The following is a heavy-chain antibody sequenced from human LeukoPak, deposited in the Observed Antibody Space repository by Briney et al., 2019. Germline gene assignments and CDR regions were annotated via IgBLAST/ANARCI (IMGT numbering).Heavy chain of an antibody. Sequence: ASVKVSCKPSGYTFTSYGIIWVRQAPGQGLEWMGWISAYNGLTHYAQKLQGRVTMTTDTSTSTAYMELRSLRSDDAAVYYCARGSHIAAAGSQMDIWGKGTTVTVSS. CDR1: GYTFTSYG. J-gene: IGHJ6*04. V-gene: IGHV1-18*01. CDR3: ARGSHIAAAGSQMDI. CDR2: ISAYNGLT. D-gene: IGHD6-13*01.